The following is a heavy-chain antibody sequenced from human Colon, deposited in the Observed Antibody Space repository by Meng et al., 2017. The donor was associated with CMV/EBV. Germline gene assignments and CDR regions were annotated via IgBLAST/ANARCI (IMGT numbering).Heavy chain of an antibody. CDR1: GVSNSTHY. CDR3: TERGVAY. CDR2: IHYSGSV. V-gene: IGHV4-59*11. Sequence: QVQLQESGPGLVKPSETLSLTCTVSGVSNSTHYWSWIRQSPGKGLEWIGSIHYSGSVDYNPSLRNRLIMSVDTSNNQFSLKLNSVTTADTAVYYCTERGVAYWGQGILVTVSS. J-gene: IGHJ4*02. D-gene: IGHD3-10*01.